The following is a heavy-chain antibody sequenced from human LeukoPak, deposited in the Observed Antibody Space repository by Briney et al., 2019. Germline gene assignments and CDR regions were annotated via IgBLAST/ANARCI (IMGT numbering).Heavy chain of an antibody. J-gene: IGHJ5*02. CDR1: GASISSSNW. D-gene: IGHD2-2*02. V-gene: IGHV4-4*02. Sequence: SETLSLTCAVSGASISSSNWWNWVRQPPGKGLEWIGYIYYSGSTNYNPSLKSRVTISVDTSKNQFSLKLSSVTAADTAVYYCAREVVPAAIHNWFDPWGQGTLVTVSS. CDR2: IYYSGST. CDR3: AREVVPAAIHNWFDP.